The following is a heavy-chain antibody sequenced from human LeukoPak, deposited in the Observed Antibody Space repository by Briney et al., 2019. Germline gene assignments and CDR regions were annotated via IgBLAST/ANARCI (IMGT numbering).Heavy chain of an antibody. CDR1: GGSISSYY. J-gene: IGHJ4*02. CDR3: ARADSSSWYYFDY. Sequence: SETLSLTCTVSGGSISSYYWSWIRQPAGKGLEWIGRIYTSGGTNYNPSLKSRVTMSVDTSKNQFSLNLNSVTAADTAVYYCARADSSSWYYFDYWGQGTLVTVSS. D-gene: IGHD6-13*01. V-gene: IGHV4-4*07. CDR2: IYTSGGT.